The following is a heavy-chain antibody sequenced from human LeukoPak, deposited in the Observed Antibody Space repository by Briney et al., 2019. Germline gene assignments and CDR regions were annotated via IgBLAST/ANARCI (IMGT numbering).Heavy chain of an antibody. Sequence: GGSLRLSCAASGFTFSSYAMHWVRQAPGKGLEWVVVISYDGSNKYYADSVKGRFTISRDNPKNTLYLQMNSLRAEDTAVYYCARDPGDYYDSSGYLYAFDIWGQGTMVTVSS. CDR1: GFTFSSYA. V-gene: IGHV3-30-3*01. CDR2: ISYDGSNK. CDR3: ARDPGDYYDSSGYLYAFDI. J-gene: IGHJ3*02. D-gene: IGHD3-22*01.